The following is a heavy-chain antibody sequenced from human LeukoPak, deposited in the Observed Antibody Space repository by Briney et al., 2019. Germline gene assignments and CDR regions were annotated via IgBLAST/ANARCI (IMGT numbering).Heavy chain of an antibody. Sequence: GGSLRLSCAASGFTVSSNYMSWVRQAPGKGLEWVSVIYSGGSTYYADSVKGRFTISRDNSKNTLYLQMNSLRAEDTAVYYCASGPVEMATVAGYFDYWGQGTLVTVSS. CDR3: ASGPVEMATVAGYFDY. D-gene: IGHD5-24*01. CDR2: IYSGGST. J-gene: IGHJ4*02. CDR1: GFTVSSNY. V-gene: IGHV3-66*01.